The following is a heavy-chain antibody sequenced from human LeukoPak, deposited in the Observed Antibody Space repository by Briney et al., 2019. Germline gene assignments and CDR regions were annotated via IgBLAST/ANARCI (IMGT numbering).Heavy chain of an antibody. CDR1: GFTFSSYE. CDR3: ARSCSSGWYWEGNWFDP. Sequence: GGSLRLSCAASGFTFSSYEMNWVRQAPGKGLEWVSYISSSGSTIYYADSVKGRFTISRDNAKNSLYLQMNSLRAEDTAVYYCARSCSSGWYWEGNWFDPWGQGTLVTVSS. CDR2: ISSSGSTI. D-gene: IGHD6-19*01. V-gene: IGHV3-48*03. J-gene: IGHJ5*02.